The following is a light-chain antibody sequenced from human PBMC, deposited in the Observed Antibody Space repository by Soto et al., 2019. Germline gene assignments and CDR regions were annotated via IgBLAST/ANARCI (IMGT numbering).Light chain of an antibody. Sequence: DIQMTQSPSTLSASVGDRVTITCRASQSISNWLAWYQQKPGKAPKLLIYKASSLESGVPFRFSGSGSGTELSLTISSLQPDDFATYYCQQFNTNSLITFGQGTRLEIK. J-gene: IGKJ5*01. CDR3: QQFNTNSLIT. V-gene: IGKV1-5*03. CDR2: KAS. CDR1: QSISNW.